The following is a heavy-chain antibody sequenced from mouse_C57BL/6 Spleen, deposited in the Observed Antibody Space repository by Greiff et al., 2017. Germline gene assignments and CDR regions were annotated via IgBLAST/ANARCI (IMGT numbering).Heavy chain of an antibody. Sequence: QVQLQQSGAELVRPGASVTLSCKASGYTFTDYEMHWVKQTPVHGLEWIGAIDPETGGTAYNQKFKGKAILTADKSSSTAYMELRSLTSEDSAVYYCTRGGNHWYFDVWGKGTTVTVSS. V-gene: IGHV1-15*01. J-gene: IGHJ1*03. D-gene: IGHD1-1*02. CDR2: IDPETGGT. CDR1: GYTFTDYE. CDR3: TRGGNHWYFDV.